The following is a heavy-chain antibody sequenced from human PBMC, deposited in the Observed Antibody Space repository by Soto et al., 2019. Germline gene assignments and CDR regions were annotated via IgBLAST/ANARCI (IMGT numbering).Heavy chain of an antibody. CDR2: ISYDGSNK. CDR1: GFTFSSYG. CDR3: AKDKVPVVVTAPFDF. D-gene: IGHD2-21*02. Sequence: QVQLVESGGGVVQPGRSLRLSCAASGFTFSSYGMHWVRQAPGKGLEWVAVISYDGSNKYYADSVKGRFTVSRDKSKNKLYLQVNSPRTEDTAVYYCAKDKVPVVVTAPFDFWGQGTLVTVSS. J-gene: IGHJ4*02. V-gene: IGHV3-30*18.